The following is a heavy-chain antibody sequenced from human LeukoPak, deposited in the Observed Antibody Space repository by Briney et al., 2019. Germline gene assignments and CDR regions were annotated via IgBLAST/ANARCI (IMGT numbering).Heavy chain of an antibody. V-gene: IGHV3-74*01. D-gene: IGHD4-23*01. CDR3: ARGRPHGNDY. CDR1: GFTFSSYW. CDR2: IASDGSST. Sequence: GGSLRLSCAASGFTFSSYWMNWVRQAPGKGLVWVSRIASDGSSTTYADSVKGRFSISRDNAKNTLYLQMNSLRVEDTAVYYCARGRPHGNDYWGQGTPVTVSS. J-gene: IGHJ4*02.